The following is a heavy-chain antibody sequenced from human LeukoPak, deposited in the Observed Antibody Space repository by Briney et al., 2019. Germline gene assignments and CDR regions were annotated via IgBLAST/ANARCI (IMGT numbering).Heavy chain of an antibody. D-gene: IGHD3-10*01. CDR1: GFTFSSYA. CDR2: ISGSGGST. Sequence: GGSLRLSCAASGFTFSSYAMSWVRQAPGKGLEWVSAISGSGGSTYYADSVKGRFTISRDNSKNTLYLQMNSLRAEDTALYYCAKDKWVLWFGELSYFDYWGQGTLVTVSS. CDR3: AKDKWVLWFGELSYFDY. V-gene: IGHV3-23*01. J-gene: IGHJ4*02.